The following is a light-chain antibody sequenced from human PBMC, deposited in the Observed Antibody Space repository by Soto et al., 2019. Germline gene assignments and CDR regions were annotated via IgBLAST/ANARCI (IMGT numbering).Light chain of an antibody. CDR1: SSDVGSYNL. Sequence: QSVLTQPASVSGSPGQSITISCTGTSSDVGSYNLVSWYQQHPGKAPKLMIYEGGKRPSGVSNRSSGSKSGNTASLTISGLQAEDEADYYCCSYAGSSTFFYVLGTGTKVTVL. V-gene: IGLV2-23*03. CDR2: EGG. J-gene: IGLJ1*01. CDR3: CSYAGSSTFFYV.